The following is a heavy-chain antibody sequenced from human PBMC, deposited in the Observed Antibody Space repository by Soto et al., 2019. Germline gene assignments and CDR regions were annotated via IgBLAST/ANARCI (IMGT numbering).Heavy chain of an antibody. Sequence: PGGSLRLSCAASGFTFSSYGMHWVRQAPGKRLECVAVISYDGSIKYYVDSVKGRFTISRDNSKNTLYLQMNSLRADDTAVYYCAKSRGRDGYGSTSPFDYWGQGTLVTVSS. CDR1: GFTFSSYG. J-gene: IGHJ4*02. CDR2: ISYDGSIK. V-gene: IGHV3-30*18. CDR3: AKSRGRDGYGSTSPFDY. D-gene: IGHD5-12*01.